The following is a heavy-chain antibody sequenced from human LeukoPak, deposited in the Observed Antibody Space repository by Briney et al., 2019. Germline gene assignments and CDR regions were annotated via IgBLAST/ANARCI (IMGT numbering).Heavy chain of an antibody. CDR3: ARARFLEWSTHDY. CDR2: IYYSGST. CDR1: GGSISSYY. Sequence: PSETLSLTCTVSGGSISSYYWSWIRQPPGKGLEWIGYIYYSGSTNYNPSLKSRVTISVDTSKNQFSLKLSSVTAADTAVYYCARARFLEWSTHDYWGQGTLVTVSS. J-gene: IGHJ4*02. D-gene: IGHD3-3*01. V-gene: IGHV4-59*01.